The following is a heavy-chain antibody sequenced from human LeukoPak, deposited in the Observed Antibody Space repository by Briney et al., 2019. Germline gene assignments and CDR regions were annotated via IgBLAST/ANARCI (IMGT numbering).Heavy chain of an antibody. J-gene: IGHJ4*02. V-gene: IGHV3-23*01. CDR1: GFSVSSFG. CDR2: ISVDGETT. Sequence: GGSRRLSCAVSGFSVSSFGMSWVRQAPGKGLEWISAISVDGETTWYADSVKGRFIISRDNSKNTLYLQLSSLRAEDTAVYYCAQGYSSGWFPNWGQGSLVSVSS. CDR3: AQGYSSGWFPN. D-gene: IGHD2-15*01.